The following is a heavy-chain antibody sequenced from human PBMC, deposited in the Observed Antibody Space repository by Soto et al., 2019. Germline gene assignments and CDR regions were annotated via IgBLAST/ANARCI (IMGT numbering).Heavy chain of an antibody. CDR3: SKYSGSSTTPAA. Sequence: EVQLVESGGGLVQPGGSLKLSCAASGYTFSATALHWVRQASGKGLEWVARVAAKNENYVTTYAASVQGRFSLSRDDSKNSAYLLMNSLKTDDTAIYYCSKYSGSSTTPAALGQGTLVTVSS. CDR1: GYTFSATA. J-gene: IGHJ5*02. CDR2: VAAKNENYVT. D-gene: IGHD1-26*01. V-gene: IGHV3-73*02.